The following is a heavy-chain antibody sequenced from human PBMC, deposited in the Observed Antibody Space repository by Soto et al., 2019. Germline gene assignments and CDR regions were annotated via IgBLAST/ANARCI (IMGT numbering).Heavy chain of an antibody. J-gene: IGHJ4*02. CDR2: TYYRSKWYN. Sequence: QTLSLTCAISGDSVSSNSAAWNWIRQSPSRGLEWLGRTYYRSKWYNDYAVSVKSRITINPDTSKNQFSLQLNSVTPEDTAVYYCARDRYYYDSSGYYVPGDYWGQGTLVTVSS. V-gene: IGHV6-1*01. CDR3: ARDRYYYDSSGYYVPGDY. CDR1: GDSVSSNSAA. D-gene: IGHD3-22*01.